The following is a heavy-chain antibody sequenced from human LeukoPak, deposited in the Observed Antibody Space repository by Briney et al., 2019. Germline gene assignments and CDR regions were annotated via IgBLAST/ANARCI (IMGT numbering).Heavy chain of an antibody. D-gene: IGHD3-16*01. V-gene: IGHV3-7*01. CDR2: IKQDGSQK. J-gene: IGHJ5*01. CDR1: GFTFSSYS. CDR3: AKDWGTNWQNWLDS. Sequence: GGSLRLSCAASGFTFSSYSMNWVRQAPGKGLEWVANIKQDGSQKNYVDSVKGRFTISRDNAKNSLYLQMTSLRADDTAVYYCAKDWGTNWQNWLDSWGQGTLVTVSS.